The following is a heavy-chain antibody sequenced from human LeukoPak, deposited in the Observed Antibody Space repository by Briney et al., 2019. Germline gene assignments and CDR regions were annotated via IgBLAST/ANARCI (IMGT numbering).Heavy chain of an antibody. CDR1: GYTFTVYY. CDR3: ARDHGKGIAARPWNY. D-gene: IGHD6-6*01. CDR2: INPNSGGT. V-gene: IGHV1-2*02. Sequence: ASVTVSFKASGYTFTVYYMHWVRQAPGQGLEWMGWINPNSGGTNYAQKFQGRVTMTRDTSISTAYMELSRLRSDDTAVYYCARDHGKGIAARPWNYWGQGTLVTVSS. J-gene: IGHJ4*02.